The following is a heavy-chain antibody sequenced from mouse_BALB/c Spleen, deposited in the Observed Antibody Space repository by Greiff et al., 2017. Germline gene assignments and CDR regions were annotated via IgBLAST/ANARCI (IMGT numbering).Heavy chain of an antibody. CDR2: IVPENGNT. D-gene: IGHD6-2*01. Sequence: VQLQQSGAELVRPGALVKLSCTASGFNIKDYYMHWVKQRPEQGLEWIGWIVPENGNTIYDPKFQGKASITADTSSNTVYLQLSSLTSEDTAVYYYAFSAVNTTLDYWGQGTSVTVSS. CDR3: AFSAVNTTLDY. V-gene: IGHV14-1*02. J-gene: IGHJ4*01. CDR1: GFNIKDYY.